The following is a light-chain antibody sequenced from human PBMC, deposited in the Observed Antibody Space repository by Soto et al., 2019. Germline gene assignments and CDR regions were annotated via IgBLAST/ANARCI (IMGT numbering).Light chain of an antibody. J-gene: IGKJ1*01. V-gene: IGKV1-5*03. Sequence: DIQMTQSPSTLSASVGDRVTITCRASESISSWLAWYQQKPGKAPKVLIYKASSLDSGVPSRFSGSGSGTEFTLTISSLQPDDFATYYCQQYQGYSTFGQGTKVEI. CDR2: KAS. CDR3: QQYQGYST. CDR1: ESISSW.